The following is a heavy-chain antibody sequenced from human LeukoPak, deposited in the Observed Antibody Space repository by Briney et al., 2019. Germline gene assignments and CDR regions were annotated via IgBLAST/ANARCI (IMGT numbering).Heavy chain of an antibody. J-gene: IGHJ5*02. CDR1: GGSISSHY. CDR2: IYYSGST. V-gene: IGHV4-59*08. Sequence: SETLSLTCTVSGGSISSHYWSWIRQPPGKGLEWIGYIYYSGSTNYNPSLKSRVTISVDTSKNQFSLRLSSVTAADTAVYYCARSDGIVGEEAWFDPWGQGTLVTVSS. CDR3: ARSDGIVGEEAWFDP. D-gene: IGHD1-26*01.